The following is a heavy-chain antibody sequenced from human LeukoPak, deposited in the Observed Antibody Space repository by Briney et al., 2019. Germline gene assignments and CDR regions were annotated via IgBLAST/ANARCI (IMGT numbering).Heavy chain of an antibody. CDR2: IDQSENT. V-gene: IGHV4-34*01. CDR3: ARDRLVYGSPL. D-gene: IGHD2/OR15-2a*01. J-gene: IGHJ3*01. CDR1: GESFIGYY. Sequence: SETLSLTCAVYGESFIGYYWSWIRQSPGKGLEWIGEIDQSENTNYNPSLKSRLTVSVDTSKNQFSLKLRSVTAADTAVYYCARDRLVYGSPLWGQGTMVTVSS.